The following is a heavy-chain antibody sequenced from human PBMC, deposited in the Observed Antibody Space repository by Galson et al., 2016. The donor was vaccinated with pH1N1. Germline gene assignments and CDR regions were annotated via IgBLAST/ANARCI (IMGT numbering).Heavy chain of an antibody. V-gene: IGHV1-18*04. J-gene: IGHJ4*02. CDR2: VSIYNKNA. CDR3: ARNTVDDRGFDF. D-gene: IGHD2-21*01. CDR1: GYTFIGYY. Sequence: SVKVSCKASGYTFIGYYVHWVRQAPGKGLEWMGWVSIYNKNAKYSRRFQDRITMTTDTSTNSVYLELRSLGHDDTAVYYCARNTVDDRGFDFWGQGTLVTVSS.